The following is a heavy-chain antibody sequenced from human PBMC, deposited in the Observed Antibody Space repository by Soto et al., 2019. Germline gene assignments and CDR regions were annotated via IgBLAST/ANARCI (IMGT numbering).Heavy chain of an antibody. CDR3: ARGIKYGAYSRWFDP. CDR2: MNPNSGNT. V-gene: IGHV1-8*01. D-gene: IGHD4-17*01. J-gene: IGHJ5*02. CDR1: GYTFTSYD. Sequence: ASVKVSSKASGYTFTSYDINWVRQATGQGLEYLGWMNPNSGNTGYVQKFQGRVTMTRDTSISTAYMELSSLRSEDSAVYFCARGIKYGAYSRWFDPWGQGTLVTVSS.